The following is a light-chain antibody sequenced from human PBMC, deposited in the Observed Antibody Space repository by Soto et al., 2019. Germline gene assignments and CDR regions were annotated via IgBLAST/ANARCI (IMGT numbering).Light chain of an antibody. CDR3: QQRSNWPCT. J-gene: IGKJ1*01. V-gene: IGKV3-11*01. CDR2: DAS. Sequence: EIEMTQSPSTLSLSPGERATLSCRASQSVSSYFAWYQQKPGQAPRLLIYDASNRATGIPARFSGSGSGTDFPLTISSLEAEDFAVYYRQQRSNWPCTFGQGTKVEIK. CDR1: QSVSSY.